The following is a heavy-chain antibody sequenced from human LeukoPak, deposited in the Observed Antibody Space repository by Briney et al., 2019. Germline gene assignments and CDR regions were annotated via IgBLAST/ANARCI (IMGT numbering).Heavy chain of an antibody. CDR3: ARLGGFGEKSFDY. Sequence: PGGSLRLSCAASGFTFSSYWMSWVRRAPGKGLEWVANIKQDGSEKYYVDSVKGRFTISRDNAKNSLYLQMNSLRAEDTAVYYCARLGGFGEKSFDYWGQGTLVTVSS. D-gene: IGHD3-10*01. J-gene: IGHJ4*02. V-gene: IGHV3-7*01. CDR2: IKQDGSEK. CDR1: GFTFSSYW.